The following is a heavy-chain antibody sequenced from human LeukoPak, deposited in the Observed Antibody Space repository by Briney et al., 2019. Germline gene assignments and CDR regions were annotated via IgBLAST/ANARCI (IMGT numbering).Heavy chain of an antibody. CDR3: ARLIASSLWCGYWGVDV. D-gene: IGHD3-3*01. CDR2: MNPNSGNT. V-gene: IGHV1-8*01. CDR1: GYTFTSYD. Sequence: GASVKVSCKASGYTFTSYDINWVRQATGQGLEWMGWMNPNSGNTGYAQKFQGRVTMTRNTSISTAYMELSSLRSEDTAVYYCARLIASSLWCGYWGVDVWGQGTTVTVSS. J-gene: IGHJ6*02.